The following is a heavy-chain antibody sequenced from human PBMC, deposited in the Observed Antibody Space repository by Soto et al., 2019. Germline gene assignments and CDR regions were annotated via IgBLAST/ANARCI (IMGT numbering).Heavy chain of an antibody. V-gene: IGHV3-23*01. Sequence: EVQLLESGGGLVQPGGSLRLSCAASGFTFSSYAMSWVRQAPGEGLEWVSAISGSGGSTYYADSVKGRFTISRDNSKNTLYLQMNSLRAEDTAVYYCAKVARRYGDYQTDLFGYWGQGTLVTVSS. CDR1: GFTFSSYA. CDR3: AKVARRYGDYQTDLFGY. J-gene: IGHJ4*02. CDR2: ISGSGGST. D-gene: IGHD4-17*01.